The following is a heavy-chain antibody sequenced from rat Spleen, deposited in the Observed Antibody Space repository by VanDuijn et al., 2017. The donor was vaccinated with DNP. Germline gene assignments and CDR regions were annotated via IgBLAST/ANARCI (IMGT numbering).Heavy chain of an antibody. CDR1: GFTFTNYA. D-gene: IGHD2-1*01. CDR2: ITPSGGST. V-gene: IGHV5S13*01. J-gene: IGHJ2*01. CDR3: ARGTYARNYFDY. Sequence: EVQLVGSGGGLVQPGRSLKLSCAASGFTFTNYAMAWVRQAPTKGLEWVASITPSGGSTYYRDSVKGRFAISRDNAKNTLYLQMNSLRSEDTATYYCARGTYARNYFDYWGQGVMVTVSS.